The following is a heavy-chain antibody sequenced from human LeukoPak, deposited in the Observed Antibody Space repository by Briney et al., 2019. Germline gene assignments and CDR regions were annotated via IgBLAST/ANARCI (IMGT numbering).Heavy chain of an antibody. Sequence: SETLSLTCTVSGGSISSSSYYWGWIRQPPGKGLEWIGSIYYSGSTYYNPSLKSRVTISVDTSKNQFSLKLSSVTAADTAVYYCARLSYCSSTSCYGYWFDPWGQGTLVTVSS. CDR3: ARLSYCSSTSCYGYWFDP. CDR1: GGSISSSSYY. V-gene: IGHV4-39*07. D-gene: IGHD2-2*01. CDR2: IYYSGST. J-gene: IGHJ5*02.